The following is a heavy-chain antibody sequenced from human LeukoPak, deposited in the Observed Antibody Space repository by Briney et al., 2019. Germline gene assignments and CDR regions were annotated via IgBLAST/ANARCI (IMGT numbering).Heavy chain of an antibody. V-gene: IGHV3-23*01. Sequence: GGSLRLSCAVSGLTFSTYSMAWVRQGPGKGLEWVSSIYNSGAKIFYADSVKGRFTVSRDNSKNMLYLQMNSLRVEDTAVYYCAKDVAPDSGWDLDYWGQGTLVTVSS. CDR3: AKDVAPDSGWDLDY. CDR1: GLTFSTYS. CDR2: IYNSGAKI. J-gene: IGHJ4*02. D-gene: IGHD6-19*01.